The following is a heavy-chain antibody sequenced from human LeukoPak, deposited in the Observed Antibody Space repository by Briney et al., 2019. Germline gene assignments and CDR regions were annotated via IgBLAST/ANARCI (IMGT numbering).Heavy chain of an antibody. V-gene: IGHV1-8*03. CDR2: MNPNSGNT. D-gene: IGHD1-26*01. CDR3: ARGVTWRYSGSYYVAGYYYYYMDV. CDR1: GYTFTSYD. J-gene: IGHJ6*03. Sequence: ASVKVSCKASGYTFTSYDINWVRQATGQGLEWMGWMNPNSGNTGYAQKFQGRVTITRNTSISTAYMELSSLRSEDTAVYYCARGVTWRYSGSYYVAGYYYYYMDVWGKGTTVTVSS.